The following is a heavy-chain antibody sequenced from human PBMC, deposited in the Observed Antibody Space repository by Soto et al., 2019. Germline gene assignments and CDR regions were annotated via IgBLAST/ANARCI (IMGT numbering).Heavy chain of an antibody. CDR3: ASDIRIFGVVTEVRGAFDI. CDR1: VFTVSSNY. D-gene: IGHD3-3*01. V-gene: IGHV3-66*01. Sequence: GGSLRLSCPASVFTVSSNYMSWVRQAPGKGLEWVSVIYSGGSTYYADSVKGRFTISRDNSKNTLYLQMNSLSAEDTAVYYCASDIRIFGVVTEVRGAFDIWGQGTMVTVSS. CDR2: IYSGGST. J-gene: IGHJ3*02.